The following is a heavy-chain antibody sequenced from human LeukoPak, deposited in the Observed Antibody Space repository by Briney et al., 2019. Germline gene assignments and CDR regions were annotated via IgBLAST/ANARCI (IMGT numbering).Heavy chain of an antibody. CDR1: GYTFTSYY. Sequence: ASVKVSCKASGYTFTSYYIHLVRQAPGQGFEWMAIINPSDGSTTNSQKFQGRVTMTRDTSTSTAYMELSGLRSEDTALYYCARAPRWRPHMDVWGKGTTVTVSS. J-gene: IGHJ6*03. CDR3: ARAPRWRPHMDV. CDR2: INPSDGST. D-gene: IGHD2-21*02. V-gene: IGHV1-46*01.